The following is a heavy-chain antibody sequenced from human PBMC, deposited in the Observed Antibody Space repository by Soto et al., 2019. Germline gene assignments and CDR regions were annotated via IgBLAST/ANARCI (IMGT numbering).Heavy chain of an antibody. CDR3: ARDRDCTNGVCYYYGMDV. CDR2: IKQDGSEK. D-gene: IGHD2-8*01. V-gene: IGHV3-7*03. J-gene: IGHJ6*02. Sequence: PGGSLGLSCAGSGFTFISYWMSWVRQAPGKGLDWVANIKQDGSEKYYVDSVKGRFTISRDNAKNPLYLQMNSLRAEDTAVYYCARDRDCTNGVCYYYGMDVWGQGTTVTVSS. CDR1: GFTFISYW.